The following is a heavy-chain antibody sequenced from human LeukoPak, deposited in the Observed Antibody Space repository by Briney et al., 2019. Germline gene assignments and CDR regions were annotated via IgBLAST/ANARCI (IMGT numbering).Heavy chain of an antibody. Sequence: SETLSLTCTVSGGSISSSSYYWGWIRQPPGKGLEWIGSIYYSGSTYYNPSLKSRVTISVDTSKNQFSLKLSSVTAADTAVYYWARDYYDSSGYILFDYWGQGTLVTVSS. J-gene: IGHJ4*02. CDR1: GGSISSSSYY. CDR3: ARDYYDSSGYILFDY. CDR2: IYYSGST. D-gene: IGHD3-22*01. V-gene: IGHV4-39*02.